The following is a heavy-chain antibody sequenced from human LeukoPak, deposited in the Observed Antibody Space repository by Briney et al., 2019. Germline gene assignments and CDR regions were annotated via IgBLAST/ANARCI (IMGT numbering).Heavy chain of an antibody. V-gene: IGHV4-61*08. Sequence: PSETLSLTCTVSGGSISSGGYYWSWLRQHPGKGLEWFGYIYYSGSTNYHPSLKSRVTMSVDTSKNQFSLKLSSVTAADTAVYYCARGSYSSGWYRVFEYWGQGTLVTVSS. D-gene: IGHD6-19*01. CDR3: ARGSYSSGWYRVFEY. CDR1: GGSISSGGYY. CDR2: IYYSGST. J-gene: IGHJ4*02.